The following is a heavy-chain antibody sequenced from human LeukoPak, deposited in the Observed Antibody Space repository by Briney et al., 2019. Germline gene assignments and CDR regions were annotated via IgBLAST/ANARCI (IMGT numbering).Heavy chain of an antibody. CDR2: ISGSGGST. CDR3: AKAPLSGSYYYFDY. CDR1: GFTSSSYA. Sequence: GGSLRLSCAASGFTSSSYAMSWVRQAPGKGLEWVSAISGSGGSTYYADSVKGRFTISRDNSKNTLYLQMNSLRAEDTAVYYCAKAPLSGSYYYFDYWGQGTLVTVSS. D-gene: IGHD3-10*01. J-gene: IGHJ4*02. V-gene: IGHV3-23*01.